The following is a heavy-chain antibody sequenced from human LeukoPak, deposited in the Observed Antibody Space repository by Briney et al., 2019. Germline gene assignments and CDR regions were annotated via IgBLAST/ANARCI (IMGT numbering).Heavy chain of an antibody. J-gene: IGHJ4*02. CDR1: GGSISSRSYY. V-gene: IGHV4-39*01. CDR2: IYYSGTT. D-gene: IGHD3-22*01. CDR3: ARQVVTYYFDY. Sequence: SETLSLTCTVSGGSISSRSYYWGWIRQPPGKGLEWIGTIYYSGTTYYNPSLQSRATISVDTSKTQFSLRLSSVTAADTAVYYCARQVVTYYFDYWGQGTLVTVSS.